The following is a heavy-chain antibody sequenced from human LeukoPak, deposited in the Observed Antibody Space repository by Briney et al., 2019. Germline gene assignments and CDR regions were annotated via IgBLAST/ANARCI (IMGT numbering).Heavy chain of an antibody. J-gene: IGHJ4*02. CDR2: IYYSGST. CDR3: ARVGGDGSFGGVIVYYFDY. CDR1: GGSISSYY. V-gene: IGHV4-59*12. Sequence: SETLSLTCTVSGGSISSYYWSWIRQPPGKGLEWIGYIYYSGSTNYNPSLKSRVTISVDTSKNQFSLKLSSVTAADTAVYYCARVGGDGSFGGVIVYYFDYWGQGTLVTVSS. D-gene: IGHD3-16*02.